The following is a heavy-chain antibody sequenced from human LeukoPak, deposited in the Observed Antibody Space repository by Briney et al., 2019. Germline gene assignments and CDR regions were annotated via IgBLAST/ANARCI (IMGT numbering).Heavy chain of an antibody. V-gene: IGHV1-18*01. J-gene: IGHJ4*02. CDR2: ISDYNGNV. CDR3: ARGHRSDWLTTQGY. D-gene: IGHD3-9*01. CDR1: GYIFNNYG. Sequence: ASVKVSCKASGYIFNNYGITWVRQAPGQGPEWMGWISDYNGNVEYTQKLQDRVTMTTDTSTSTAYLELRRLRSDDTAVYYCARGHRSDWLTTQGYWGQGTLVTVSS.